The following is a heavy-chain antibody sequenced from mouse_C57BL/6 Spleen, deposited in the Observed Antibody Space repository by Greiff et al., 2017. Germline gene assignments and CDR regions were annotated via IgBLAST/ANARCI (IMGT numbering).Heavy chain of an antibody. CDR1: GFTFSDYG. J-gene: IGHJ4*01. Sequence: EVKLQESGGGLVKPGGSLKLSCAASGFTFSDYGMHWVRQAPEKGLEWVAYISSGSSTIYYADTVKGRFTISRDNAKNTLFLQMTSLRSEDTAMYYCARPHGYGAMDYWGQGTSVTVSS. CDR2: ISSGSSTI. CDR3: ARPHGYGAMDY. D-gene: IGHD2-2*01. V-gene: IGHV5-17*01.